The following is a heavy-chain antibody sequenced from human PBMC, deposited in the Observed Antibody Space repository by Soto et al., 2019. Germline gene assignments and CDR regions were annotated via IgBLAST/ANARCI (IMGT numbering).Heavy chain of an antibody. CDR3: ARDDYYDTSGYLALFDY. J-gene: IGHJ4*02. Sequence: GGSLRLSCAASGFTFSSYSMNWVRQAPGKGLERVSYISSSSSTIYYAESIKDRFTISIDNSKNSLYLQMNSLRDEDTAVYYCARDDYYDTSGYLALFDYWGQGT. CDR1: GFTFSSYS. V-gene: IGHV3-48*02. CDR2: ISSSSSTI. D-gene: IGHD3-22*01.